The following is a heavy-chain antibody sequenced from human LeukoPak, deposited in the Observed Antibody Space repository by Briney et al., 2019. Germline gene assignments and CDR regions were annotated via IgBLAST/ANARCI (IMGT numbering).Heavy chain of an antibody. CDR1: GFTFSSDA. Sequence: GRSLRLSRAASGFTFSSDAMHWVRQAPGKGLEWGAIILSDGSKAYYPDSVRGRFTISRDNSKNPLYLQMNGLRDEDTAVYSCVKDRAGHWTFDYWGQGTLVTVTS. CDR2: ILSDGSKA. J-gene: IGHJ4*02. CDR3: VKDRAGHWTFDY. V-gene: IGHV3-30*02. D-gene: IGHD1-1*01.